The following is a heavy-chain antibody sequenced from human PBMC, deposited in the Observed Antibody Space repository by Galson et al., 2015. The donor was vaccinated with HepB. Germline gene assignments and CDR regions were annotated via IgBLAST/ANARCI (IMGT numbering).Heavy chain of an antibody. Sequence: SVKVSCKASGSTLTAHYMHWVRQAPGQGLEWMGWINPNSGGTEYAQKFQGRVTMTSDTSISTVYMELSRLRSDDTAVYYCAREPTVVLMVHAEAGWYFDLWGRGTLVTVSS. CDR3: AREPTVVLMVHAEAGWYFDL. D-gene: IGHD2-8*01. CDR2: INPNSGGT. V-gene: IGHV1-2*02. CDR1: GSTLTAHY. J-gene: IGHJ2*01.